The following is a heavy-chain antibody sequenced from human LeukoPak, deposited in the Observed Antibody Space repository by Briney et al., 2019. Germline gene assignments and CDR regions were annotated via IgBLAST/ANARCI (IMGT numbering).Heavy chain of an antibody. CDR3: ARVGAVAAADC. CDR1: GFIVSSKY. J-gene: IGHJ4*02. D-gene: IGHD6-19*01. CDR2: IFSGDST. V-gene: IGHV3-66*01. Sequence: PGGSLRLSCAASGFIVSSKYMSWVRQAPGKGLEWVSIIFSGDSTYYADSVKGRFTISRDNSKNTVYLQMNSLRAEDTAVYYCARVGAVAAADCWGQGTLVTVSS.